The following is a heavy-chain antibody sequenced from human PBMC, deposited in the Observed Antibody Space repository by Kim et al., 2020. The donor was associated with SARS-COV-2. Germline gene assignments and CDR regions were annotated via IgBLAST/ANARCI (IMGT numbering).Heavy chain of an antibody. CDR1: GGSFSGYY. CDR2: INHSGST. D-gene: IGHD3-22*01. J-gene: IGHJ4*02. CDR3: ARGQVTMIVVVMKVFDY. V-gene: IGHV4-34*01. Sequence: SETLSLTCAVYGGSFSGYYWSWIRQPPGKGLEWIGEINHSGSTNYNPSLKSRVTISVDTSKNQFSLKLSSVTAADTAVYYCARGQVTMIVVVMKVFDYWGQGTLVTVSS.